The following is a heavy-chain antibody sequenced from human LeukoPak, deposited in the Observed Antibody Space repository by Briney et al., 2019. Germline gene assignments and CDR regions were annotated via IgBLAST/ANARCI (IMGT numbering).Heavy chain of an antibody. V-gene: IGHV1-46*01. J-gene: IGHJ4*02. CDR1: GYTFTSYY. CDR2: INPSGGST. Sequence: GASVKVSCKASGYTFTSYYMHWVRRAPGQGHEWMGIINPSGGSTSYAQKFQGRVTMTRDTSTSTVYMELSSLRSEDTAVYYCARDPHSGSYQYYFDYWGQGTLVTVSS. CDR3: ARDPHSGSYQYYFDY. D-gene: IGHD1-26*01.